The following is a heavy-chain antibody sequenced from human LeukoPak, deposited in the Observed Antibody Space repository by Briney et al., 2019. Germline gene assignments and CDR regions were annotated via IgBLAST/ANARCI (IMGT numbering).Heavy chain of an antibody. J-gene: IGHJ5*02. Sequence: ASVKVSCKVSGYTLTELSMHWVRQAPGKGLEWMGGFDPEDGETIYAQKFQGRVTMTEDTSTDTAYMELSSLRSDDTAVYYCARSSIAAAGPAEPPNWFDPWGQGTLVTVSS. CDR2: FDPEDGET. V-gene: IGHV1-24*01. CDR3: ARSSIAAAGPAEPPNWFDP. D-gene: IGHD6-13*01. CDR1: GYTLTELS.